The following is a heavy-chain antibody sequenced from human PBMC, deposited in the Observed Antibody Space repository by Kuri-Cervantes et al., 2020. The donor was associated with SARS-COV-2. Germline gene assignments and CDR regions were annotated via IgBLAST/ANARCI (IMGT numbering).Heavy chain of an antibody. Sequence: GESLKISCEVSGFLFSASAIHWVRQAPGKALEWISSISGSRSYIYYADSVRGRFTISRDNAKNSLFLQVNSLRVEDTAVYYCARVAGEGPIYYYYMDVWGKGTTVTVSS. CDR3: ARVAGEGPIYYYYMDV. CDR2: ISGSRSYI. J-gene: IGHJ6*03. D-gene: IGHD2-21*01. V-gene: IGHV3-21*01. CDR1: GFLFSASA.